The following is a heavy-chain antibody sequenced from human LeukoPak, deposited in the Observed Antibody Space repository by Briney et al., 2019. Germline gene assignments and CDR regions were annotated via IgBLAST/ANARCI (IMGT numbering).Heavy chain of an antibody. J-gene: IGHJ5*02. CDR2: INLGDSDT. Sequence: GESLKISCEVSGHRFTNHWISWVRQMPGKGLEWMGIINLGDSDTKYSPSFQGQVTISLDKSISTAYLQWRSLKASDTAMYYCARRPYSGSPNWFGPWGQGTLVTVSS. D-gene: IGHD1-26*01. CDR3: ARRPYSGSPNWFGP. CDR1: GHRFTNHW. V-gene: IGHV5-51*01.